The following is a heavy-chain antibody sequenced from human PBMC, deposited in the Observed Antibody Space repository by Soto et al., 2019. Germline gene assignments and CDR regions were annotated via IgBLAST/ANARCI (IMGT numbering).Heavy chain of an antibody. Sequence: QVQLVQSGAEVKKPGSSVKVSCKASGGTFSSYSINWVRQAPGQGLEWMGEIIPIFGTANYAQKFEGRVTITADESTSTAYMELSSLRSEDTAVYYCARDGGRHSGGIDYWGQGTMVTVSS. J-gene: IGHJ4*02. CDR2: IIPIFGTA. V-gene: IGHV1-69*01. CDR3: ARDGGRHSGGIDY. D-gene: IGHD1-26*01. CDR1: GGTFSSYS.